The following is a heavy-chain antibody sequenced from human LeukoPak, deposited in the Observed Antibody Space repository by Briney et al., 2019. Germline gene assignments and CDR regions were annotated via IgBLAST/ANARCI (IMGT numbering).Heavy chain of an antibody. CDR1: GGSVSSSAYY. CDR3: ARDGRFPPEVLPRYFDS. J-gene: IGHJ4*02. Sequence: SETLSLTCTVSGGSVSSSAYYWGWIRQPPEKGLEWIGNIYYSGSTYYNPSLKSRVTISIDTSKNQFSLKLSSVTAADTAVYYCARDGRFPPEVLPRYFDSWGQGTLVTVSS. V-gene: IGHV4-39*07. CDR2: IYYSGST. D-gene: IGHD1-14*01.